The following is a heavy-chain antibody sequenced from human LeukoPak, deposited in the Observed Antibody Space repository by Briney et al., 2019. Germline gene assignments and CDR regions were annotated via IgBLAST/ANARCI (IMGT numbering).Heavy chain of an antibody. J-gene: IGHJ5*02. CDR1: GYTFTGYY. D-gene: IGHD2-2*03. Sequence: ASVKVSCKASGYTFTGYYIHWVRQAPGQGLEWMGWISAYNGNTNYAQKLQGRVTMTTDTSTSTAYMELRSLRSDDTAVYYCARVSPRGYCSSTSCYAGGFDPWGQGTLVTVSS. CDR2: ISAYNGNT. CDR3: ARVSPRGYCSSTSCYAGGFDP. V-gene: IGHV1-18*04.